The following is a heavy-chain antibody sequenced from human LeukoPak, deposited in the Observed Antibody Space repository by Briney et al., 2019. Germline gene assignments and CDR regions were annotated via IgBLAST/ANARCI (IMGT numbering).Heavy chain of an antibody. D-gene: IGHD2-2*02. V-gene: IGHV4-31*03. J-gene: IGHJ5*02. Sequence: SETLSLTCTVSGGSISSGGYYWSWIRQHPGKGLEWIGYIYYSGSTYSNPSLKSRVTVSVDTSKNQFSLNLSSVTAADTAVYYCARYCSSTNCYKGGFDPWGQGTLVTVSS. CDR2: IYYSGST. CDR1: GGSISSGGYY. CDR3: ARYCSSTNCYKGGFDP.